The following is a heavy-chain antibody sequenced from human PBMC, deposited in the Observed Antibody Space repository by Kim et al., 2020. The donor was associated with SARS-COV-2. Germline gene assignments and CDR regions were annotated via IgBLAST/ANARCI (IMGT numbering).Heavy chain of an antibody. V-gene: IGHV3-23*01. Sequence: GGSLRLSCAASGFTFSSYTMSWVRQDPGKGLEWVSAISGSGGSTYYADSVKGRFTISRDNSKNTLYLQMNSLRAEDTAVYYCARGGWSGFDYWGQGTLVTVSS. CDR3: ARGGWSGFDY. CDR1: GFTFSSYT. CDR2: ISGSGGST. J-gene: IGHJ4*02. D-gene: IGHD6-19*01.